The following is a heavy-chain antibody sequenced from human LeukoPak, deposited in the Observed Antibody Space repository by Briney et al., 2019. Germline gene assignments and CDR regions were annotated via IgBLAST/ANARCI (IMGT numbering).Heavy chain of an antibody. CDR2: IKSKTDGGTT. V-gene: IGHV3-15*01. D-gene: IGHD3-10*01. CDR1: GFTFSNAW. Sequence: GGSLRLSCAASGFTFSNAWMSWVRQAPGKGLEWVGRIKSKTDGGTTDYAAPVKGRFTISRDDSKNTLYLQMNSLKTEDTAVYYCTTGETKISPFVEYWGQGTLVTVSS. CDR3: TTGETKISPFVEY. J-gene: IGHJ4*02.